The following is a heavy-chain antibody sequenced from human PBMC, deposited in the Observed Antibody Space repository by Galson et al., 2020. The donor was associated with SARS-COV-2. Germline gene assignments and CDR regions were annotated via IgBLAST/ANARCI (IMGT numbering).Heavy chain of an antibody. V-gene: IGHV4-34*01. CDR1: GGSFSDYY. CDR2: VNHRGST. J-gene: IGHJ4*02. D-gene: IGHD3-22*01. Sequence: SQASETLSLTCAVYGGSFSDYYWSWIRQPPGRGLEWIGEVNHRGSTSYNPSLESRVRISLDASKKQFSLKLSSVTAADSGVYYCVRGTRDITMIVVVMTAVSCHFDLWGQGSLVTVSS. CDR3: VRGTRDITMIVVVMTAVSCHFDL.